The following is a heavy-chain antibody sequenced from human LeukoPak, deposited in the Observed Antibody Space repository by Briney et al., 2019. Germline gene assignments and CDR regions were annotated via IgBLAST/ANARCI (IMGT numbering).Heavy chain of an antibody. CDR3: AKPSRSSSNEY. CDR2: IYVDGTT. J-gene: IGHJ4*02. D-gene: IGHD6-13*01. V-gene: IGHV3-53*01. Sequence: PGGSLRISCAASGFTLSSNYMSWVRQAPGKGLEWVSVIYVDGTTYYADSVKGRFTTSRDNAKNSLYLQMNSLRAEDTAVYYCAKPSRSSSNEYWGQGTLVTVSS. CDR1: GFTLSSNY.